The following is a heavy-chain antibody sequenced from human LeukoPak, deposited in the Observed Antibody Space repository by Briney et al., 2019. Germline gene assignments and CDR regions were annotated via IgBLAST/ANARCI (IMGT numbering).Heavy chain of an antibody. CDR3: ARVGSSWYALNYYYYGMDV. CDR1: GGSISSYY. J-gene: IGHJ6*02. CDR2: IYYSGST. V-gene: IGHV4-59*01. D-gene: IGHD6-13*01. Sequence: SETLSLTCTVSGGSISSYYWSWIRQPPGKGLGWIGYIYYSGSTNYNPSLKSRVTISVDTSKNQFSLKLSSVTAADTAVYYCARVGSSWYALNYYYYGMDVWGQGTTVTVSS.